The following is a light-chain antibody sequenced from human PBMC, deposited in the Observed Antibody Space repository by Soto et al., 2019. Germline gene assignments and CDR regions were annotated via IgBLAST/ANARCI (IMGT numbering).Light chain of an antibody. Sequence: QSALAQPASVSGSPGQSITISCTGTSSDVGAYNSVSWYQHHPHKAPQVIIYKGTQRPSGISNRFSGSTSGTVASLTISGLQADDEADYFCCSSAPESTYVFGTGTKLTVL. CDR1: SSDVGAYNS. J-gene: IGLJ1*01. CDR3: CSSAPESTYV. CDR2: KGT. V-gene: IGLV2-23*01.